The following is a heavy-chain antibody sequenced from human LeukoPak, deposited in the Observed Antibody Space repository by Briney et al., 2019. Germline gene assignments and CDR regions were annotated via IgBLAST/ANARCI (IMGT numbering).Heavy chain of an antibody. J-gene: IGHJ4*02. D-gene: IGHD4-17*01. CDR3: ARAATVTRVFDY. Sequence: SETLSLTCTVSGGSISSYYWSWIRQPPGKGLEWIGYIYYSGSTNYSPSLKSRVTISVDTSKNQLSLKLSSATAADTAVYYCARAATVTRVFDYWGQGTLVTVSS. CDR1: GGSISSYY. CDR2: IYYSGST. V-gene: IGHV4-59*08.